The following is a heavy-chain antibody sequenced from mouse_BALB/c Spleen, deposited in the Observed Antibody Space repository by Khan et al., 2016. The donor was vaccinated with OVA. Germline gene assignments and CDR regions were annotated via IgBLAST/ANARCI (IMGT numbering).Heavy chain of an antibody. CDR3: TRAGYGGFAY. CDR2: ISDGGSST. V-gene: IGHV5-4*02. J-gene: IGHJ3*01. D-gene: IGHD1-1*02. CDR1: GFTFSDYY. Sequence: EVELVESGGGLVKPGGSLKLSCAASGFTFSDYYMYWVRQTPEKRLEWVATISDGGSSTYYPDSVKGRFTIPRDNAKNSLYLQMSSLKSEDTAIYYCTRAGYGGFAYWGQGTLVTVSA.